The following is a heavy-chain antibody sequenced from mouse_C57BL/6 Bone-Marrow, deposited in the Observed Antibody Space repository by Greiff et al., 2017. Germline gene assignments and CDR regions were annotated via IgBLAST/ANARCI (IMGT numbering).Heavy chain of an antibody. J-gene: IGHJ1*03. D-gene: IGHD1-1*01. V-gene: IGHV1-22*01. CDR1: GYTFTDYN. CDR3: ARGYGSSYRYFDV. CDR2: INPNNGGT. Sequence: EVQGVESGPELVKPGASVQMSCKASGYTFTDYNMHWVKQSHGKSLEWIGYINPNNGGTSYNQKFKGKDTLTVNKSSSTAYMELRSLTSEDSAVYYCARGYGSSYRYFDVWGTGTTVTVSS.